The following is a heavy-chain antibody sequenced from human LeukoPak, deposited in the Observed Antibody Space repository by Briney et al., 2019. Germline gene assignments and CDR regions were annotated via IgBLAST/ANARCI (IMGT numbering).Heavy chain of an antibody. J-gene: IGHJ3*02. V-gene: IGHV4-39*07. CDR3: ARSDGYGLVGI. D-gene: IGHD3-10*01. CDR1: GVSISSGSNY. CDR2: IYSSGST. Sequence: SQTLSLTCRVSGVSISSGSNYWGWIRQPPGKTLEWIGSIYSSGSTYYNSSLKSRVIILIDTAKNHFSLNLSSVTAADTAVYYCARSDGYGLVGIWGQGTMVTVSS.